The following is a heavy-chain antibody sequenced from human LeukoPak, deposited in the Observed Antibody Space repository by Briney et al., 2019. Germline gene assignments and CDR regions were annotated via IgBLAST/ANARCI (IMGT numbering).Heavy chain of an antibody. V-gene: IGHV1-18*01. J-gene: IGHJ6*02. Sequence: ASVKVSCKASGYTFTSYGISWVRQALGQGLEWMGWICAYNGNTNYAQKLQGRVTMTTDTSTSTAYMELRSLRSDDTAVYYCASSYYYYYGMDVWGQGTTVTVSS. CDR2: ICAYNGNT. CDR1: GYTFTSYG. CDR3: ASSYYYYYGMDV.